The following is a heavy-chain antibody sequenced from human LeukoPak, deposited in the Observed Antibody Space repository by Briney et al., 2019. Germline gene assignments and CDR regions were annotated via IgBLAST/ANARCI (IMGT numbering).Heavy chain of an antibody. Sequence: SETLSLTCTVSGGSISTYYWSWLRQPPGRGLEWIGYIYYSGITDYSPSLKSRVTISIDTSKKQFSLKLSSVTAADTAVFYCARWEASRVAFDMWGQGTLVTVSS. CDR1: GGSISTYY. J-gene: IGHJ3*02. CDR2: IYYSGIT. CDR3: ARWEASRVAFDM. V-gene: IGHV4-59*01. D-gene: IGHD1-26*01.